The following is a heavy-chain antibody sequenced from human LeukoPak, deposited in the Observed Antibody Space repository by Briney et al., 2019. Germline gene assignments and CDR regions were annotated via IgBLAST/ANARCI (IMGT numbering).Heavy chain of an antibody. CDR3: ARDRRYIVKGFDP. CDR2: MNPNSGNT. Sequence: EASVKVSCKASGYTFTSYDINWVRQATGQGLEWMGWMNPNSGNTGYAQKFQGRVTMTRDTSTSTVYMELSSLRSEDTAVYYCARDRRYIVKGFDPWGQGTLVTVSS. J-gene: IGHJ5*02. CDR1: GYTFTSYD. D-gene: IGHD1-1*01. V-gene: IGHV1-8*01.